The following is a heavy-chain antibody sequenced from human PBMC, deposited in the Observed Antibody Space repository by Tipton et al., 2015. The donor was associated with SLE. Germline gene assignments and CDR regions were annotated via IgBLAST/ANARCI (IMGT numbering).Heavy chain of an antibody. V-gene: IGHV1-18*01. J-gene: IGHJ4*02. CDR3: ARESGAAYTPPYDY. CDR1: GYTFTSYG. Sequence: QSGAEVKKPGASVKVSCKASGYTFTSYGISWVRQAPGQGLEWMGWISAYNGNTNYAQKLQGRVTMTTDTSTSTAYMELSPLRSEDTAVYYCARESGAAYTPPYDYWGQGALVTVSS. CDR2: ISAYNGNT. D-gene: IGHD3-16*01.